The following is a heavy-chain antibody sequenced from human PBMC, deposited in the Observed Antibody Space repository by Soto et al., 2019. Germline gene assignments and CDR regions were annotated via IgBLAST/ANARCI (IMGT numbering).Heavy chain of an antibody. V-gene: IGHV1-69*01. Sequence: QVQLVQSGAEVKKPGSSVKVSCKASGGTFSSYAITWVRQAPGQGLEWMGGIIPIFGTANYAQQFQGSVTITAEESTSTAYMELSSLRSDDTAVYYCARARVEGSKAGKKVLVFDYWGQGTLVTVSS. CDR3: ARARVEGSKAGKKVLVFDY. D-gene: IGHD1-1*01. CDR1: GGTFSSYA. J-gene: IGHJ4*02. CDR2: IIPIFGTA.